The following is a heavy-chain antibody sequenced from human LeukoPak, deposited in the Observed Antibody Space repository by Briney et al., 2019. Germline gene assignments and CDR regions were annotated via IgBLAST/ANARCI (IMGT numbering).Heavy chain of an antibody. CDR1: GFTFDDYA. D-gene: IGHD1-26*01. J-gene: IGHJ6*02. CDR2: ISWNSGSI. CDR3: AKNSGSYTYYYYGMDV. Sequence: PGRSLRLSCAASGFTFDDYAMHWVRQAPGKGLEWVSGISWNSGSIGYADSVKGRFTISRDNAKNSLYLQMNSLRAEDTALYYCAKNSGSYTYYYYGMDVWGQGTTVIVSS. V-gene: IGHV3-9*01.